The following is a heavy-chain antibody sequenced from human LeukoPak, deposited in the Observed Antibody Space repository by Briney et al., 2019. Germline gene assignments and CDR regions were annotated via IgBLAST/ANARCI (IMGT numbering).Heavy chain of an antibody. D-gene: IGHD1-26*01. CDR2: ISSSSSTI. Sequence: GGSLRLSCAASGFTFSSYSMNWVRQAPGKGREWGSYISSSSSTIYYADSVKGRFTISRDNAKNSLYLQMNSRRAEDTAVYYCARDSSGSYTGPDAFDIWGQGTMVTVSS. CDR3: ARDSSGSYTGPDAFDI. CDR1: GFTFSSYS. J-gene: IGHJ3*02. V-gene: IGHV3-48*01.